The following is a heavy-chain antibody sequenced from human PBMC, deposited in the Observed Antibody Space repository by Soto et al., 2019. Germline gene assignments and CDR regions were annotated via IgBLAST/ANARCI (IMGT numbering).Heavy chain of an antibody. D-gene: IGHD6-19*01. J-gene: IGHJ4*02. V-gene: IGHV1-46*01. CDR1: GYTFRIYG. CDR3: ARERGSSGWYYFDY. Sequence: ASVKFSCKASGYTFRIYGISWVRQAPGQGLEWMGIINPSGGSTSYAQKFQGRVTMTRDTSTSTVYMELSSLRSEDTAVYYCARERGSSGWYYFDYWGQGTLVTVSS. CDR2: INPSGGST.